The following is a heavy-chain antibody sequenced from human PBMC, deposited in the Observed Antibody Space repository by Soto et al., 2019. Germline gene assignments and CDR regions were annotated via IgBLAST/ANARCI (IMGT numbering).Heavy chain of an antibody. D-gene: IGHD3-10*01. J-gene: IGHJ3*02. CDR1: GYTFTGHY. V-gene: IGHV1-2*02. Sequence: QVQLVQSGAEVKKPGASVKVSCKASGYTFTGHYMHWVRQAPGQGLEWMGWINPNSVGTNYAQKVQGQVTMNRDTSISTGYRELSRLRSDDTAVYYCAREPMVRAAHGFDIWGQGTMVTVSS. CDR2: INPNSVGT. CDR3: AREPMVRAAHGFDI.